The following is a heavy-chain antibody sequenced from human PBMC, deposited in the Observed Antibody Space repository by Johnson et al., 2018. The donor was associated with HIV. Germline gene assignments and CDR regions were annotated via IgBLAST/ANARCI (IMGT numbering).Heavy chain of an antibody. CDR1: GFTFSSYA. D-gene: IGHD1-26*01. Sequence: QVQLVESGGGVVQPGRSLRLSCAASGFTFSSYAMHWVRQAPGKGLEWVAVISFDGNLKKYADSVKGRFTISRDNAKNSLYLQMNSLRAEDTAVYYCAREGVWVKAFDIWGQGTMVTVSS. CDR3: AREGVWVKAFDI. V-gene: IGHV3-30*04. CDR2: ISFDGNLK. J-gene: IGHJ3*02.